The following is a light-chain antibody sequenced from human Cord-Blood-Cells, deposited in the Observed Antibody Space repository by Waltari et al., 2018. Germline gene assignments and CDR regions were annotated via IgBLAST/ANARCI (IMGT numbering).Light chain of an antibody. CDR2: EGS. V-gene: IGLV2-23*03. CDR3: CSYAGSSTFVV. J-gene: IGLJ2*01. Sequence: QSALTQPASVSGSPGQSITISCTGTSSDVGSYNLVSWYQQHPGKAPKLMIYEGSKRPSGVSNRFSGSTSGNTASLTNSGLQAEDKADYYCCSYAGSSTFVVFGGGTKLTVL. CDR1: SSDVGSYNL.